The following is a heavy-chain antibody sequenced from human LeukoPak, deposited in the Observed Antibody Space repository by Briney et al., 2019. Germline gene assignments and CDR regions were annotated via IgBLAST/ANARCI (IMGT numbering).Heavy chain of an antibody. CDR1: GCTVSSNY. D-gene: IGHD3-10*01. V-gene: IGHV3-53*04. Sequence: QAGGSLRLSCAASGCTVSSNYMSWVRQAPGKGLEWVSVIYSGGSTYYADSVKGRFTISRHDSKNTLYLQMNSLRAEDTAVYYCATLYGSGRKGYFDYWGQGTLVTVSS. CDR2: IYSGGST. CDR3: ATLYGSGRKGYFDY. J-gene: IGHJ4*02.